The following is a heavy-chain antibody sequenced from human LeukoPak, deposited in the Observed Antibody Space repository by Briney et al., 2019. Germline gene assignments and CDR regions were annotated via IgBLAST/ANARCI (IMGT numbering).Heavy chain of an antibody. D-gene: IGHD2-15*01. CDR3: TRGCSGGSCSRDAMDV. CDR1: GYSFSSDW. V-gene: IGHV5-51*01. J-gene: IGHJ6*02. CDR2: IFPIDSET. Sequence: GESLKISCKASGYSFSSDWIAWVRQMPGKGLEWMGIIFPIDSETAYSPSFQGQVTISADKSISTAYLQWSSLKASDTAMYYCTRGCSGGSCSRDAMDVWGQGTMVTVSS.